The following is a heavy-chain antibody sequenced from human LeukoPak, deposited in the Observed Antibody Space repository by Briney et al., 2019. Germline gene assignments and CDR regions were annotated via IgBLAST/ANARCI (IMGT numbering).Heavy chain of an antibody. D-gene: IGHD4-17*01. CDR1: GGSISSYY. J-gene: IGHJ4*02. CDR2: IYYSGST. V-gene: IGHV4-59*12. Sequence: SETLSLTCTVSGGSISSYYWSWIRQPPGKGLEWIGYIYYSGSTYYNPSLKSRVTISVDTSKNQFSLKLSSVTAADTAVYYCARGGDYDLTNFDYWGQGTLVTVSS. CDR3: ARGGDYDLTNFDY.